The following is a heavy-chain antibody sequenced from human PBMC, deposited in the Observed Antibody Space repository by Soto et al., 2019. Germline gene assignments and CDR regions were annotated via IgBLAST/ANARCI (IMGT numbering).Heavy chain of an antibody. Sequence: GGSLRLSCAGSGFTFSGHAMTWVRQAPGKGLEWVSVISTSGDRPDYADSVKGRFTIYRDNSKNMLYLQTNSLRVEDTAIYYCDFKGNFHSHCWGHGTPVTVSS. V-gene: IGHV3-23*01. D-gene: IGHD3-9*01. J-gene: IGHJ4*01. CDR3: DFKGNFHSHC. CDR2: ISTSGDRP. CDR1: GFTFSGHA.